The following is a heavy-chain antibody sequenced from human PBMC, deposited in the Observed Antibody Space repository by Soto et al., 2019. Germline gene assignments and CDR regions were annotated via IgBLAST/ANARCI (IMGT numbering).Heavy chain of an antibody. CDR2: FDPEDGET. V-gene: IGHV1-24*01. Sequence: QVQLVQSGAEVKKPGASVKVSCKVSGYTLTELSMHWVRQAPGKGLEWMGGFDPEDGETIYAQKFQGRVTMTEDTSTDTAYMALSSLRSEDTAVYYCASTGAYGDPPPLNFDYWGQGTLVTVSS. D-gene: IGHD4-17*01. CDR3: ASTGAYGDPPPLNFDY. J-gene: IGHJ4*02. CDR1: GYTLTELS.